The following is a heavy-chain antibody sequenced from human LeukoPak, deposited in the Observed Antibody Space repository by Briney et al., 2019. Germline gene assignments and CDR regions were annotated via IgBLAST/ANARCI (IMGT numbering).Heavy chain of an antibody. V-gene: IGHV1-8*01. CDR1: GYTFTSYD. J-gene: IGHJ4*02. CDR3: ARPMVRRPYSPIRLDY. Sequence: HRASVKVSCKASGYTFTSYDINWVRQATGQGLEWMGWMNPNSGNTGYAQKFQGRVTMTRNTSISTAYMELSSLRSEDTAVYYCARPMVRRPYSPIRLDYWGQGTLVTVSS. CDR2: MNPNSGNT. D-gene: IGHD3-10*01.